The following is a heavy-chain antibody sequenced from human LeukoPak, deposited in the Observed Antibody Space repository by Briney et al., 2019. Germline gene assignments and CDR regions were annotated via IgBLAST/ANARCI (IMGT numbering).Heavy chain of an antibody. CDR3: VRDRGGLRYIDY. D-gene: IGHD5-12*01. Sequence: PGASLRLSCAASGFTFATYALTWVRQAPGKGLEWVSAISGSGATTFYADSVKGRFTVYRDNSKNTLYLQMNSLRAEDTAVFYCVRDRGGLRYIDYWGQGTLVTVSS. CDR2: ISGSGATT. CDR1: GFTFATYA. V-gene: IGHV3-23*01. J-gene: IGHJ4*02.